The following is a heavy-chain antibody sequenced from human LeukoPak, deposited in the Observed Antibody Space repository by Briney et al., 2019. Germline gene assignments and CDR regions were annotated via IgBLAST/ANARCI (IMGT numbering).Heavy chain of an antibody. D-gene: IGHD4-17*01. Sequence: PSETLSLTCTVSGGSISSSSYYWGWIRQPPGKGLEWIGSIYYSGSTYYNPSLKSRVTISVDTSKNQFSLKLSSVTAADTAVYYCARGLYGDYFDYWGQGTLVTVSS. CDR1: GGSISSSSYY. CDR3: ARGLYGDYFDY. J-gene: IGHJ4*02. CDR2: IYYSGST. V-gene: IGHV4-39*07.